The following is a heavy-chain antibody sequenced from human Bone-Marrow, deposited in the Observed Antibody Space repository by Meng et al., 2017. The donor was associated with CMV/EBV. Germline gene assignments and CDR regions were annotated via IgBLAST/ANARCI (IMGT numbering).Heavy chain of an antibody. CDR1: GYTFTSYG. V-gene: IGHV1-18*01. D-gene: IGHD2-2*01. Sequence: ASVKVSCKASGYTFTSYGISWVRQAPGQGLEWMGWISAYNGNTNYAQKLQGRVTMTTDTSTSTAYMELSSLRSDDTAVYYCARDAPGVPAEDASIWFDPWGQGTLVTVSS. CDR3: ARDAPGVPAEDASIWFDP. CDR2: ISAYNGNT. J-gene: IGHJ5*02.